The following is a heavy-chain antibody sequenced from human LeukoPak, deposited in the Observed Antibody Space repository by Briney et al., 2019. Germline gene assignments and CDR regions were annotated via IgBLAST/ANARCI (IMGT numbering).Heavy chain of an antibody. CDR2: IYYSGST. D-gene: IGHD3-3*01. V-gene: IGHV4-39*07. CDR3: ARVTRFLEWLLHFDY. J-gene: IGHJ4*02. CDR1: GGSISSSSYY. Sequence: SETLSLTRTVSGGSISSSSYYWGWIRQPPGKGLEWIGSIYYSGSTYYNPSLKSRVTISVDTSKNQFSLKLSSVTAADTAVYYCARVTRFLEWLLHFDYWGQGTLVTVSS.